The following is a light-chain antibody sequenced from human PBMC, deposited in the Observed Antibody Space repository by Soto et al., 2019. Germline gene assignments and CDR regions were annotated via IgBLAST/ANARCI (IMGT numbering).Light chain of an antibody. Sequence: EILLTQSPGTLSLSPGERATLSCRASQSVSSYLAWYQQIPGQAPRLLIYDASTGATGIPARFSGSGSGTDFTLTISSLEPEDFALYYCQHYAHNSPITFGQGTRLEI. J-gene: IGKJ5*01. CDR1: QSVSSY. CDR2: DAS. V-gene: IGKV3-11*01. CDR3: QHYAHNSPIT.